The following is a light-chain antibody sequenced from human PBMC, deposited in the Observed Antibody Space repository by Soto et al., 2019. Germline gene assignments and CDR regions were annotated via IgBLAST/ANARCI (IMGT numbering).Light chain of an antibody. V-gene: IGKV3D-20*02. CDR1: QSVNSNY. Sequence: DIVLTQSPGTLSLSPGERATLSCRASQSVNSNYLAWYQQKPGQTPRLLIYGASIRATGIPARFSGSGSGTDFTLTISSLEPEDFAVYYCQQRSNWPPYTFGQGTKLEIK. CDR3: QQRSNWPPYT. J-gene: IGKJ2*01. CDR2: GAS.